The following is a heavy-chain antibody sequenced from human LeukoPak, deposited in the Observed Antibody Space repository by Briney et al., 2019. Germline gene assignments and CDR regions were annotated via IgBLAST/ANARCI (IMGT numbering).Heavy chain of an antibody. CDR3: ARGRTTVTNDFQH. Sequence: ASVKVSCKTSGYTFTGYYMHWVRQAPGQGLEWMGRINPSSGGTNYAQKFQGRVTMIRDTSISTAYMELSRLTSDDTAVYYCARGRTTVTNDFQHWGQGTLVTVSS. D-gene: IGHD4-17*01. CDR2: INPSSGGT. V-gene: IGHV1-2*06. J-gene: IGHJ1*01. CDR1: GYTFTGYY.